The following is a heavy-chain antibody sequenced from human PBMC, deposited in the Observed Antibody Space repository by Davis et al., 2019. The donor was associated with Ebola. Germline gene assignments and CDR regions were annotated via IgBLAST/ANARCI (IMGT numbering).Heavy chain of an antibody. V-gene: IGHV1-69*13. J-gene: IGHJ6*02. Sequence: SVKVSCKASGGRFSTDAISWVRQAPGQGLEWMGGIIPIFRTPNYAQKFKGKITITADGSTDTVYMELENLRSDDTATYYCARDTTISNYPYYYYGMDVWGQGTTVTVSS. CDR2: IIPIFRTP. CDR1: GGRFSTDA. CDR3: ARDTTISNYPYYYYGMDV. D-gene: IGHD4-11*01.